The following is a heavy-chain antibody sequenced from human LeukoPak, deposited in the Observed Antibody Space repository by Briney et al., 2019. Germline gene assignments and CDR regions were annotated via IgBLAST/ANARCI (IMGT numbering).Heavy chain of an antibody. Sequence: SETLSLTCSVSSYSISSGYYWGWIRQPPGKGLEWIGSMYHSGATYYNPSLKSRVTISVDTSKNQVSLNLTSVTAADTAVYYCASLRSRGYYFHHWGHGTLVTVSS. V-gene: IGHV4-38-2*02. J-gene: IGHJ1*01. CDR1: SYSISSGYY. CDR2: MYHSGAT. D-gene: IGHD3-22*01. CDR3: ASLRSRGYYFHH.